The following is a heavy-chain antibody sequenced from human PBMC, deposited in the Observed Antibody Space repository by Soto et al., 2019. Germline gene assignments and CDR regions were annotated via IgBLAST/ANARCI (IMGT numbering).Heavy chain of an antibody. V-gene: IGHV3-23*01. D-gene: IGHD6-6*01. CDR1: GFTFSSYA. CDR2: ISGSGGST. CDR3: AKAPDRYSSSSSFLDY. Sequence: GGSLRLSCAASGFTFSSYAMSWVRQAPGKGLEWVSAISGSGGSTYYADPVKGRFTISRDNSKNTLYLQMNSLRAEDTAVYYCAKAPDRYSSSSSFLDYWGQGTLVTVSS. J-gene: IGHJ4*02.